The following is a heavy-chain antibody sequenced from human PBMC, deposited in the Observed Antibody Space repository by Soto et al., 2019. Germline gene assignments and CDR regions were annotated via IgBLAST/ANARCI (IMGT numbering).Heavy chain of an antibody. V-gene: IGHV3-23*01. Sequence: PGGSLRLSCAASGFTFSSYAMSWVRQAPGKGLEWVSAISGSGGSTYYADSVKGRFTISRDNSKNTLYLQMNSLRAEDTAVYYCAKDGTPFPYYDFWSGYYTGPYFDYWGQGTLVTVSS. CDR3: AKDGTPFPYYDFWSGYYTGPYFDY. CDR2: ISGSGGST. CDR1: GFTFSSYA. D-gene: IGHD3-3*01. J-gene: IGHJ4*02.